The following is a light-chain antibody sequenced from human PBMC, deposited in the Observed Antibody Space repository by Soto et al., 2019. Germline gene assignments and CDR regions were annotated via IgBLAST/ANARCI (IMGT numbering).Light chain of an antibody. Sequence: IVLTQSPGTLSLSPGERATLSCRASQSVSSSYLAWYQQKPGQAPRLLIYGASSRATGIPDRFSGSGSGTDFTLSISRLEPQDFAVYYCQQYVSSGLTFGGGPKVEIK. CDR2: GAS. V-gene: IGKV3-20*01. CDR1: QSVSSSY. J-gene: IGKJ4*01. CDR3: QQYVSSGLT.